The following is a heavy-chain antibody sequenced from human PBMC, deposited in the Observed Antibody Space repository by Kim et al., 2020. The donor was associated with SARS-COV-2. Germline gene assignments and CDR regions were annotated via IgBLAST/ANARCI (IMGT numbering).Heavy chain of an antibody. CDR1: GFTFSSYW. CDR2: IKQDGSEK. Sequence: GGSLRLSCAASGFTFSSYWMSWVRQAPGKGLEWVANIKQDGSEKYYVDSVKGRFTISRDNAKNSLYLQMNSLRAEDTAVYYCARDPNLNYYDSSGYSWGGDYWGQGTLVTVSS. D-gene: IGHD3-22*01. V-gene: IGHV3-7*01. CDR3: ARDPNLNYYDSSGYSWGGDY. J-gene: IGHJ4*02.